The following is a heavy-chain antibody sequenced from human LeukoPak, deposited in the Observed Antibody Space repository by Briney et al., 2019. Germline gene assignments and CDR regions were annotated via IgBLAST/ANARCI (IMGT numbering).Heavy chain of an antibody. CDR3: AGSIAVAGTIDY. J-gene: IGHJ4*02. CDR1: GFTFSSYG. D-gene: IGHD6-19*01. Sequence: GGSLRLSCAASGFTFSSYGMHWVRQAPGEGLEWVAVIWYDGTNKYYPDSVKGRFTISRDNSKNTLYPQMNSLRAEDTAVYYCAGSIAVAGTIDYWGQGTLVTVSS. CDR2: IWYDGTNK. V-gene: IGHV3-33*01.